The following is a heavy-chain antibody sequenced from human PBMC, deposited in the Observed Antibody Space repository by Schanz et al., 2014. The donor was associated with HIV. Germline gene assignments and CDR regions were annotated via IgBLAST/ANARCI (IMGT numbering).Heavy chain of an antibody. CDR2: ISYDGSNK. V-gene: IGHV3-30*18. Sequence: QVQLVESGGGVVQPGRSLRLSCAASGFTFSSYGMHWVRQAPGKGLEWMAVISYDGSNKYYADSVKGRFTISRDISKNTLYLQMNSLRAEDTAVYYCAKEEQQLGGVGGYHFDYWGQGTLVTVSS. CDR1: GFTFSSYG. D-gene: IGHD6-13*01. J-gene: IGHJ4*02. CDR3: AKEEQQLGGVGGYHFDY.